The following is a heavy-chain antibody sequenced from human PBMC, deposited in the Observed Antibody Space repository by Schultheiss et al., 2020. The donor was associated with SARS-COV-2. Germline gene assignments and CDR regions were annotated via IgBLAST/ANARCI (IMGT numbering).Heavy chain of an antibody. V-gene: IGHV1-69*04. Sequence: SVKVSCKASGGTFSSYAISWVRQAPGQGLEWMGRIIPILGIANYAQKFQGRVTITADKSTSTAYMELSSLRSEDTAVYYCARDRHPVGGSYLGYWGQGTLVTVSS. J-gene: IGHJ4*02. CDR1: GGTFSSYA. CDR2: IIPILGIA. CDR3: ARDRHPVGGSYLGY. D-gene: IGHD3-16*01.